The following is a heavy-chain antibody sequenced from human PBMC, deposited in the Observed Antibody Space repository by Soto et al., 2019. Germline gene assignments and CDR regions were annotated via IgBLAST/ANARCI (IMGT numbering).Heavy chain of an antibody. D-gene: IGHD2-2*01. Sequence: SETLSLTCAVYGGSVSGYYWSWIRQHQGKGLEWTGKINPSGSTNYNPSLKSRVTISVDTSKNQFSLKLSSVTAAGTAVYYCARLMAAINMVYYYYCMDVWGKGTTVTVSS. CDR2: INPSGST. J-gene: IGHJ6*03. CDR1: GGSVSGYY. CDR3: ARLMAAINMVYYYYCMDV. V-gene: IGHV4-34*01.